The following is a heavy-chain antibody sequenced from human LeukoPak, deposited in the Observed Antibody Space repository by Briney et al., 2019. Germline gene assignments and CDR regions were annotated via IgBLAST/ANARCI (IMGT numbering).Heavy chain of an antibody. CDR2: IYTSGST. CDR1: GGSISSYY. J-gene: IGHJ4*02. V-gene: IGHV4-4*09. CDR3: ARTPIVATIPNYFDY. D-gene: IGHD5-12*01. Sequence: SETLSLTCTVSGGSISSYYWSWIRQPPGKGLEWIGYIYTSGSTNYNPSLKSRVTISVDTSKNQFSLKLSSVTAADTAVYYCARTPIVATIPNYFDYWAREPWSPSPQ.